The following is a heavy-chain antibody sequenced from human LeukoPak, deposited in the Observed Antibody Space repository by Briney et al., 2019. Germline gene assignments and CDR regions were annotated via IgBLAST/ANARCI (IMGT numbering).Heavy chain of an antibody. CDR1: GYTFISYG. Sequence: ASVKVSCKASGYTFISYGISWVRQAPGQGLEWMGWISAYNGNTNYAQKFQGRVTITADESTSTAYMELSSLRSEDTAVYYCARNGIPKPDAFDIWGQGTMVTVSS. CDR2: ISAYNGNT. D-gene: IGHD2-8*01. V-gene: IGHV1-18*01. CDR3: ARNGIPKPDAFDI. J-gene: IGHJ3*02.